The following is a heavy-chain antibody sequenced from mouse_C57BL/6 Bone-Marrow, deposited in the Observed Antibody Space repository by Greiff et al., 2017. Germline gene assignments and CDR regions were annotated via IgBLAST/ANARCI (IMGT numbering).Heavy chain of an antibody. V-gene: IGHV2-2*01. CDR3: ARKGNYGSWFAY. CDR1: GFSLTSYG. CDR2: IWSGGST. Sequence: QVQLKESGPGLVQPSQSLSITCTVSGFSLTSYGVHWVRQSPGKGLEWLGVIWSGGSTDYNAAFISRLSISKDNSKSQVFFKRNSLQADDTAIYYCARKGNYGSWFAYWGQGTLVTVSA. J-gene: IGHJ3*01. D-gene: IGHD1-1*01.